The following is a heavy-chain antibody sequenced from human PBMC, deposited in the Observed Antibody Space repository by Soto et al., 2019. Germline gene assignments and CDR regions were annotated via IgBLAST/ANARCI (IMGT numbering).Heavy chain of an antibody. CDR3: TAMNDRDAFDI. Sequence: EERLVESGGGLVERGGSLRLSCAASELNFRIAWLGWVRQAPGKGLEWVGRIKNNADGGTTDNAAPVKERFTISRDDSKSTLYLQMNSLKIEDTAMYYCTAMNDRDAFDIWGPGTMVTVSP. CDR1: ELNFRIAW. J-gene: IGHJ3*02. V-gene: IGHV3-15*01. CDR2: IKNNADGGTT. D-gene: IGHD1-1*01.